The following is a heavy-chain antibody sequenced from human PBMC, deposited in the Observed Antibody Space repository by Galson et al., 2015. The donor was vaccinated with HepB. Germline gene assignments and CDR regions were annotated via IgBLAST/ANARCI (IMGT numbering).Heavy chain of an antibody. J-gene: IGHJ4*02. V-gene: IGHV3-74*01. D-gene: IGHD5-12*01. CDR1: GFTFSTYW. CDR2: IKSDGSTT. CDR3: ARRGYSGELDY. Sequence: SLRLSCAASGFTFSTYWMHWVRQAPGKGLVWVSRIKSDGSTTTYADSVKGRFTISRDNAKNTLYLQMNSLRAEDTAVYYCARRGYSGELDYWGQGTLVTVSS.